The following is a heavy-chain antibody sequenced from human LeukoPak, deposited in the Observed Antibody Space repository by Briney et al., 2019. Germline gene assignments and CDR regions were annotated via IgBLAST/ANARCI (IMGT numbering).Heavy chain of an antibody. V-gene: IGHV3-20*04. CDR3: ARALHDIFTGYHPNYFDY. CDR1: GFTFDDYG. CDR2: VKWNGGST. D-gene: IGHD3-9*01. Sequence: PGGSLRLSCAASGFTFDDYGMGWVRQAPGKGLEWVSGVKWNGGSTGYADSVKGRFTISRDNAKNSLYLQMNSLRAEDTALYYYARALHDIFTGYHPNYFDYWGQGTLVTVSS. J-gene: IGHJ4*02.